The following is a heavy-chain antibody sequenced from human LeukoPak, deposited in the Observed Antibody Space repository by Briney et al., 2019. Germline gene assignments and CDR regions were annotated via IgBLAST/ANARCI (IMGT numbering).Heavy chain of an antibody. CDR1: GGSINRHTYY. CDR2: IYYSGST. V-gene: IGHV4-39*01. CDR3: VCNRFGRPFDN. J-gene: IGHJ4*02. D-gene: IGHD1-14*01. Sequence: PSETLSLTCAVSGGSINRHTYYWGWLRPPPGKGREWIVNIYYSGSTYYSPSLESPITISVNTTKIPLSLHFRSATATATADYYCVCNRFGRPFDNWGQGILVTVSS.